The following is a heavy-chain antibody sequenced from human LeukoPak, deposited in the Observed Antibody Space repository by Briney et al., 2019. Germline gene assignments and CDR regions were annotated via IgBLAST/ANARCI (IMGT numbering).Heavy chain of an antibody. V-gene: IGHV4-59*01. J-gene: IGHJ3*02. CDR2: IYYSGST. CDR1: GGSISSYY. Sequence: KSSETLSLTCTVSGGSISSYYWSWIRQPPGKGLEWIGYIYYSGSTNYNPSLKSRVTISVDTSKNQFSLKLSSVTAADTAVYYCAKSYSSSHDAFDIWGQGTMVTVSS. D-gene: IGHD6-13*01. CDR3: AKSYSSSHDAFDI.